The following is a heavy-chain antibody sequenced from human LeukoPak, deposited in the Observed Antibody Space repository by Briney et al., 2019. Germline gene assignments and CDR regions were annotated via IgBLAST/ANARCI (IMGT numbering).Heavy chain of an antibody. CDR3: ARGRDGSNLGAFDI. D-gene: IGHD5-24*01. J-gene: IGHJ3*02. CDR2: ISSNGGST. Sequence: GGSLRLSCAASGFTFSSYAMHWVRQAPGKGLEYVSAISSNGGSTYYANSVKGRFTISRDNSKNTLYLQMGSLRAEDMAVYYCARGRDGSNLGAFDIWGQGTMVTVSS. CDR1: GFTFSSYA. V-gene: IGHV3-64*01.